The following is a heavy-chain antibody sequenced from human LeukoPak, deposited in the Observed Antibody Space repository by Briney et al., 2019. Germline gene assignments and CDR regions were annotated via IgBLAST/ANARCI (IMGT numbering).Heavy chain of an antibody. CDR3: AGRWRGAPHFDY. Sequence: SETLSLTCAVYGGSFSGYYWSWIRQPPGKGLEWIGEINHSGSTNYNPSLKSRVTISVDTSKNQFSLKLSSVTAADTAVYYCAGRWRGAPHFDYWGQGTLVTVSS. J-gene: IGHJ4*02. CDR2: INHSGST. D-gene: IGHD5-24*01. V-gene: IGHV4-34*01. CDR1: GGSFSGYY.